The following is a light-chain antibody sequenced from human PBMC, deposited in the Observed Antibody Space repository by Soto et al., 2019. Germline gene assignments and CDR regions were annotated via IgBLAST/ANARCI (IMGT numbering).Light chain of an antibody. J-gene: IGKJ2*01. V-gene: IGKV1-12*01. CDR1: QGISSW. CDR2: AAS. Sequence: DIQMTQSPSSVSASVGDRVTITCRASQGISSWLARYQQKPGKAPKLLIYAASSLQSGVPPRFSGSGSGTDFTLTISSLQPEDFATYYCQQANSFSYTFGQGTKLEIK. CDR3: QQANSFSYT.